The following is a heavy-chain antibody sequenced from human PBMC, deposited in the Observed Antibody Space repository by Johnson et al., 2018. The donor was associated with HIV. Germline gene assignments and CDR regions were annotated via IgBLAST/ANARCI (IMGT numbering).Heavy chain of an antibody. J-gene: IGHJ3*02. Sequence: QVQLVESGGGVVQPGGSLRLSCAASGFTFSSYAMHWVRQAPAKGLEWVAVISYDGSDKDYADSVKGRFTISRDNAKNSLYLQMNSLRAEDTAVYYCARDLRWSYDAFDIWGQGTMVTVSS. CDR3: ARDLRWSYDAFDI. D-gene: IGHD5-24*01. CDR1: GFTFSSYA. V-gene: IGHV3-30*04. CDR2: ISYDGSDK.